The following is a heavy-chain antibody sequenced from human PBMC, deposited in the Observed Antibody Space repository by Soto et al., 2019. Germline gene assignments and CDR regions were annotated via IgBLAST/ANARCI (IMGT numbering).Heavy chain of an antibody. D-gene: IGHD4-17*01. J-gene: IGHJ5*02. CDR1: GGSISSGGYS. V-gene: IGHV4-30-2*01. Sequence: SETLSLTCAVSGGSISSGGYSWSWIRQPPGKGLEWIGYIYHSGSTYYNPSLKSRVTISVDRSKNQFSLKLSSVTAADTAVYYCARGAWDYGDYNWFDPWGQGTLVTVSS. CDR3: ARGAWDYGDYNWFDP. CDR2: IYHSGST.